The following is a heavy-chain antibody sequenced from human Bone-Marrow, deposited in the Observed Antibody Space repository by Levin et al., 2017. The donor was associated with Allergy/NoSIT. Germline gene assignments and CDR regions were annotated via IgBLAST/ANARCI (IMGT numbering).Heavy chain of an antibody. D-gene: IGHD1-26*01. J-gene: IGHJ3*01. CDR1: AGSISSRSSY. V-gene: IGHV4-61*02. Sequence: PSETLSLTCTVSAGSISSRSSYWAWIRQPAGKGLEWIGRIDTNGGATYNPSLQSRVTMSLDTSKNQLSLKLISVTAADTAMYFCARDSEGVGLRWGGPGAFDVWGQGTMVTVSS. CDR3: ARDSEGVGLRWGGPGAFDV. CDR2: IDTNGGA.